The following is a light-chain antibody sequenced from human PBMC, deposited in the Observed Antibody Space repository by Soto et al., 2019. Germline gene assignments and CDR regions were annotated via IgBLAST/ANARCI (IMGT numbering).Light chain of an antibody. Sequence: EIGRRQSPDTRYVSPGERCTLYCIASQRVTSSYLAWFQQKPGQPPRVLIHGASSRANGIPDRFSGSGSGTDFTLTISRLEPEDFAVYYCHQYGTSPQTFGQGTKVDI. V-gene: IGKV3-20*01. J-gene: IGKJ1*01. CDR1: QRVTSSY. CDR3: HQYGTSPQT. CDR2: GAS.